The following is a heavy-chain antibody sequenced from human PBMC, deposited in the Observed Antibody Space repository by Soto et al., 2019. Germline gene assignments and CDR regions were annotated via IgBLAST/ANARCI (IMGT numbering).Heavy chain of an antibody. CDR2: IIPIFGTA. D-gene: IGHD7-27*01. CDR3: ASAPSRYYYYGMDV. V-gene: IGHV1-69*12. CDR1: GGTFSSYA. J-gene: IGHJ6*02. Sequence: QVQLVQSGAEVKKPGSSVKVSCKASGGTFSSYAISWVRQAPGQGLEWMGGIIPIFGTANYAQKFQGRVTIXAXEXXSTDYMELSSLRSEDTAAYYCASAPSRYYYYGMDVWGQGTTVTVSS.